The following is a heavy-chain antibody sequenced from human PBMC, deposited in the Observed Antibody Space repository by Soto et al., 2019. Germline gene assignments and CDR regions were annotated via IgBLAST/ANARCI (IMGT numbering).Heavy chain of an antibody. J-gene: IGHJ4*02. V-gene: IGHV1-69*10. Sequence: SVKVSCKASGGFNNYAVSWVRQAPGQGLEWMGVTIPELGTSNYAQRLQGRVTITVDKATNTAYLNLTTLTSEDTAIYYCARTSMTRIDYWGQGTLVTVSS. CDR1: GGFNNYA. D-gene: IGHD4-17*01. CDR2: TIPELGTS. CDR3: ARTSMTRIDY.